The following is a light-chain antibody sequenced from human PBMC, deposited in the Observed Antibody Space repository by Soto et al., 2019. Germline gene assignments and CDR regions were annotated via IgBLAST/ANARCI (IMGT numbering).Light chain of an antibody. CDR2: DDD. J-gene: IGLJ1*01. Sequence: QSVLTQPASVSGSPGQSITISCAGTMRDVGAYNLVSWYQQHPGRAPQLIIYDDDKRPSGIPDRFSGSKSGTSATLGITGFQTGDEADHYCGSWDSSLSAYVFGTGTKVTVL. V-gene: IGLV1-51*01. CDR3: GSWDSSLSAYV. CDR1: MRDVGAYNL.